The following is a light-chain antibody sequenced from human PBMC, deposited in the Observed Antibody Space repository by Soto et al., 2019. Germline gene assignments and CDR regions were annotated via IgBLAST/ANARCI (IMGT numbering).Light chain of an antibody. CDR2: EVN. V-gene: IGLV2-8*01. CDR1: SSDIGGYDY. Sequence: QSALTQPPSASGSPGQSVTISCTGTSSDIGGYDYVSWYQQHPGKAPKLIIYEVNKRPSGVPDRFSGSKSVNTASLTVSGLQAEDEADYYFSSYAGSNNLVFAGGTKLTVL. J-gene: IGLJ3*02. CDR3: SSYAGSNNLV.